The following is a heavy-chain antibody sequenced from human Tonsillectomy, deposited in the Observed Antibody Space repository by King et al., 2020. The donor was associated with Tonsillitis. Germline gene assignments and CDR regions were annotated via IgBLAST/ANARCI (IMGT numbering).Heavy chain of an antibody. D-gene: IGHD6-19*01. CDR3: AKGPLLYGYSSGWGPDDY. J-gene: IGHJ4*02. V-gene: IGHV3-30*18. Sequence: VQLVESGGGVVQPGRSLRLSCAASGFTFSSYGMHWVRQAPGKGLEWVAVISYDGSNKYYADSVKGRFTISRDNSKNTLYLQMNSLRAEDTAVYYCAKGPLLYGYSSGWGPDDYWGQGTLVTVSS. CDR2: ISYDGSNK. CDR1: GFTFSSYG.